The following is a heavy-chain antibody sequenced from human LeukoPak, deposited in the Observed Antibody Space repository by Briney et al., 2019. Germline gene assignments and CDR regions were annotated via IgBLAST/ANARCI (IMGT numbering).Heavy chain of an antibody. D-gene: IGHD3-22*01. CDR2: IYHSGST. V-gene: IGHV4-30-2*01. CDR1: GGSISSGGYY. J-gene: IGHJ3*02. CDR3: ARHRNYYDSSGYSAYDAFDI. Sequence: SETLSLTCTVSGGSISSGGYYWSWIRQPPGKGLEWIGYIYHSGSTYYNPSLKSRVTISVDRSRNQFSLKLSSVTAADTAVYYCARHRNYYDSSGYSAYDAFDIWGQGTMVTVSS.